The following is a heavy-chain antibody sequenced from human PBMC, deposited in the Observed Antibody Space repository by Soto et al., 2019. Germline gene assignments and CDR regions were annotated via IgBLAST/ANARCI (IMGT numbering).Heavy chain of an antibody. D-gene: IGHD1-7*01. J-gene: IGHJ6*03. Sequence: ASVKVSCKASGYTFTSYGISWVRQAPGQGLEWMGWISAYNGNTNYAPKLQGRVTMTTDTSTSTAYMELRSLRSDDTAVYYCARGGDNWNYWAGYYYYMDVWGKGTTVTVSS. CDR1: GYTFTSYG. CDR3: ARGGDNWNYWAGYYYYMDV. V-gene: IGHV1-18*01. CDR2: ISAYNGNT.